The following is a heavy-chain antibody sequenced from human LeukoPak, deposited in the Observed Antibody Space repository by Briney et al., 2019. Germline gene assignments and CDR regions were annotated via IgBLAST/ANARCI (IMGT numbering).Heavy chain of an antibody. CDR3: AKDSSSGYYSNYYFDY. Sequence: GGSLRLSCAASGFTFSSYAMSWVRQAPGKGLECISGFSGSGGSTYYADSVKGRFTISRDNSKNTLYLQMNSLRAEDTAVYYCAKDSSSGYYSNYYFDYWGQGTLVTVSS. CDR1: GFTFSSYA. CDR2: FSGSGGST. D-gene: IGHD3-22*01. J-gene: IGHJ4*02. V-gene: IGHV3-23*01.